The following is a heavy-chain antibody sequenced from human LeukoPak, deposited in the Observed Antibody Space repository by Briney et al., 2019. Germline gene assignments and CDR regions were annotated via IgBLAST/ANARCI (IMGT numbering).Heavy chain of an antibody. Sequence: GASVKVSCKASGYTFTSYGISWVRQAPGQGLEWMGRIIPILGIANYAQKFQGRVTITADKSTSTAYMELSSLRSEDTAVYYCARRQPDYDYYYGMDVWGQGTTVTVSS. CDR2: IIPILGIA. D-gene: IGHD4/OR15-4a*01. CDR3: ARRQPDYDYYYGMDV. J-gene: IGHJ6*02. CDR1: GYTFTSYG. V-gene: IGHV1-69*04.